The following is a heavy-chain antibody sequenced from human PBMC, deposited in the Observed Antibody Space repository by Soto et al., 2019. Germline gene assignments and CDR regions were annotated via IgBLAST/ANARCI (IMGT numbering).Heavy chain of an antibody. CDR1: GGTFSSYT. J-gene: IGHJ6*02. CDR3: ARHVGYGDYTSLGGMDV. D-gene: IGHD4-17*01. CDR2: IIPILGIA. V-gene: IGHV1-69*02. Sequence: QVQLVQSGAEVKKPGSSVKVSWKASGGTFSSYTISWVRQAPGQGLEWMGRIIPILGIANYAQKFQGRVTITADKSTSTAYMELSCLRSVDTAVYYCARHVGYGDYTSLGGMDVWGQGTTVTVSS.